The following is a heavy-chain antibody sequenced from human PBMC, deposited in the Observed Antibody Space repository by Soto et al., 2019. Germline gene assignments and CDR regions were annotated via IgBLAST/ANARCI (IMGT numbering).Heavy chain of an antibody. CDR2: IYWDDDK. D-gene: IGHD3-3*01. CDR1: GFSLTTSGVG. V-gene: IGHV2-5*02. CDR3: AHRVLRTVFGLVTTTAIYFDF. J-gene: IGHJ4*02. Sequence: QLTLNESGPTVVRPTETLTLTCRFSGFSLTTSGVGVGWIRQSPGKAPEWLALIYWDDDKRYSASLKSRLTTTKDTSKNQVVLTVSDLDPTDTATYYCAHRVLRTVFGLVTTTAIYFDFWGQGTPVAVSS.